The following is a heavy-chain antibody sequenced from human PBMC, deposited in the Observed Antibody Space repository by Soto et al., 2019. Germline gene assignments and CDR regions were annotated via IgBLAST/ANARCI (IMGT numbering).Heavy chain of an antibody. D-gene: IGHD1-20*01. Sequence: EVQLVESGGGLVKPGGSPRLSCAASGFTFSSYSMNWVRQAPGKGLEWVSSISSSSSYIYYADSVKGRFTISRDNAKNSLYLQMNSLRAEDTAVYYCAILNWNNLHAFDIWGQGTMVTVSS. CDR1: GFTFSSYS. J-gene: IGHJ3*02. CDR3: AILNWNNLHAFDI. V-gene: IGHV3-21*01. CDR2: ISSSSSYI.